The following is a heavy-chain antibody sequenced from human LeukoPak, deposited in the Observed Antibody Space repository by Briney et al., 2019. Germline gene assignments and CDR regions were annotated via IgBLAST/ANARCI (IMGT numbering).Heavy chain of an antibody. J-gene: IGHJ4*02. V-gene: IGHV4-31*03. CDR2: IYYSGST. Sequence: PSETLSLTCTVSGGSISSSGYYWSWIRQHPGKGLEWIGYIYYSGSTYYNPSLKSRVTISVDTSKNQFSLKLSSVTAADTAVYYCARQTGGIAAAGKGTFDYWGQGTLVTVSS. CDR1: GGSISSSGYY. CDR3: ARQTGGIAAAGKGTFDY. D-gene: IGHD6-13*01.